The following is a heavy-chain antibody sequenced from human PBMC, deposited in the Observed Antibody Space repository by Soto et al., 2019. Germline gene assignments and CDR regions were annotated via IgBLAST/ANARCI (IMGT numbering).Heavy chain of an antibody. Sequence: QVQLVQSGAELVKPGASVTVSCKISGSVFTHYYMHWVRQAPGQGLEWMGIINPDGGSTAYARKFQRRFNMTTDTSTNTVPLDLRSLKSADTAVYYCARGHDDTSDFWSGHADHWGQGTLVTVSS. CDR1: GSVFTHYY. D-gene: IGHD3-3*01. CDR3: ARGHDDTSDFWSGHADH. CDR2: INPDGGST. V-gene: IGHV1-46*03. J-gene: IGHJ5*02.